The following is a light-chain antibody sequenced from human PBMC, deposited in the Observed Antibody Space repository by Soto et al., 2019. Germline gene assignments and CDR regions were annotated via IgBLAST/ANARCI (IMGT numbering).Light chain of an antibody. CDR3: QHYGSSGT. CDR1: QSVSNNY. CDR2: GAS. V-gene: IGKV3-20*01. J-gene: IGKJ1*01. Sequence: EIELTQSPGTLSLSPGERATLSCRASQSVSNNYLAWYQQKPGQAPRLLIYGASNSATGIPARFSGSGSGTDFTLTISRLEPEDFAVYYCQHYGSSGTFGQGTKVYIK.